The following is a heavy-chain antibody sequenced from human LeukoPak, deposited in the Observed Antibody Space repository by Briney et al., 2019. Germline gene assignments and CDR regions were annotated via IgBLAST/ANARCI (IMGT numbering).Heavy chain of an antibody. V-gene: IGHV3-21*01. J-gene: IGHJ4*02. CDR2: ISSSSSYI. CDR1: GFTFSSYS. Sequence: KPGGSLRLSCRASGFTFSSYSMNWVRQAPGKGPDWVSSISSSSSYIYYADSVKGRFTVSRDNAKNSLYLQMNSLRAEDTAVYYCAREEGTDCGGDCYSGYWGQGTLVTVSS. CDR3: AREEGTDCGGDCYSGY. D-gene: IGHD2-21*02.